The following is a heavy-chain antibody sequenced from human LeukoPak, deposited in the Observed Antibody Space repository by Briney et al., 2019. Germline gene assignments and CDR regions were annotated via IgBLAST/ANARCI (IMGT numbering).Heavy chain of an antibody. V-gene: IGHV1-69*13. CDR1: GGTFSSYA. D-gene: IGHD3-22*01. CDR3: ARNRDSSGSFAGFDP. Sequence: SVKVSCTASGGTFSSYAISWVRQAPGQGLEWMGVIIPIFGTANYAQKFQGRVTITAEEYTSTAYMELSSLRSEDTAVYYCARNRDSSGSFAGFDPWGQGTLVTVSS. J-gene: IGHJ5*02. CDR2: IIPIFGTA.